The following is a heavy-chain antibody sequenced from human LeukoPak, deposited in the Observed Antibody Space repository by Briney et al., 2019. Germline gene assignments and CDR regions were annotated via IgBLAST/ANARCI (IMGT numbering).Heavy chain of an antibody. CDR1: GGSFSGYY. CDR2: INHSGST. D-gene: IGHD3-10*01. J-gene: IGHJ6*04. Sequence: SETLSLTCAVYGGSFSGYYWSWIRQPPGKGLEWIGEINHSGSTNYNPSLKSRVTISVDTSKNQFSPKLSSVTAADTAVYYCARYGSGMHGMDVWGKGTTVTVSS. V-gene: IGHV4-34*01. CDR3: ARYGSGMHGMDV.